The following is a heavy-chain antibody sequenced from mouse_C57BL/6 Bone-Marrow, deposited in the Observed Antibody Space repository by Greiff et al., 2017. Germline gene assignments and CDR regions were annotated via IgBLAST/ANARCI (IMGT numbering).Heavy chain of an antibody. CDR3: ARAGELGRGFDY. J-gene: IGHJ2*01. CDR1: GYTFTSYW. CDR2: IYPTSGST. Sequence: QVQLQQPGAELVKPGASVKMSCKASGYTFTSYWITWVKQRPGQGLEWIGDIYPTSGSTNYNEKFKSKAILTVDTSTNTAYMQLSSLTSEDTAVFYCARAGELGRGFDYWGQGTTLTVSS. V-gene: IGHV1-55*01. D-gene: IGHD4-1*01.